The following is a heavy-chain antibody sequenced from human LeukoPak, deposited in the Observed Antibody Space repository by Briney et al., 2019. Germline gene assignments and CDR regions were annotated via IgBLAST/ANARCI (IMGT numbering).Heavy chain of an antibody. CDR3: ARDLDPYYDFWSGYSFDY. Sequence: PGGPEISCAASGFTFSSYSMNWVRQAPGKGLEWVSSISSSSGYIYYADSVKGRFTISRDNAKNSLYLQMNSLRAEDTAVYYCARDLDPYYDFWSGYSFDYWGQGTLVTVSS. J-gene: IGHJ4*02. CDR2: ISSSSGYI. V-gene: IGHV3-21*01. D-gene: IGHD3-3*01. CDR1: GFTFSSYS.